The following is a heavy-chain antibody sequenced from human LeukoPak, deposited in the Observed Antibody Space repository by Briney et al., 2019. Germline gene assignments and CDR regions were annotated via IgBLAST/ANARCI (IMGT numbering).Heavy chain of an antibody. CDR2: ISAYNGNT. D-gene: IGHD3-22*01. Sequence: ASVKVSCKASGYTFTSYGISWVRQAPGQGLEWMGWISAYNGNTSYAQKLQGRVTMTTDTSTSTAYMELRSLRSEDTAVYYCARDGPLEATYYYDSSGYYSVAGGFDLWGRGTLVTVSS. V-gene: IGHV1-18*01. J-gene: IGHJ2*01. CDR1: GYTFTSYG. CDR3: ARDGPLEATYYYDSSGYYSVAGGFDL.